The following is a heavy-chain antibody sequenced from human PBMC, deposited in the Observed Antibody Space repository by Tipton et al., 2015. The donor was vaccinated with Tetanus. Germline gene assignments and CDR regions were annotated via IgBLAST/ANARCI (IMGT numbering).Heavy chain of an antibody. D-gene: IGHD2-21*02. V-gene: IGHV1-18*01. J-gene: IGHJ2*01. Sequence: QMQLVQSGAEVKKPGASVKVSCKASGYTFTSYGISWVRQAPGQGLEWMGWISAYNGHTNYAQKLQGRVTMTTDTSTSTAYMELRSLRSDDTAVYYCARADCGGDCYEHPPRYFDLWGRGTLVTVSS. CDR1: GYTFTSYG. CDR3: ARADCGGDCYEHPPRYFDL. CDR2: ISAYNGHT.